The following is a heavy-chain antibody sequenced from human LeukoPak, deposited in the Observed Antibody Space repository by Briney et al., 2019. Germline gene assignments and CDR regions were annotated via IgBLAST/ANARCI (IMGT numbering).Heavy chain of an antibody. CDR1: GGSISSGSYY. J-gene: IGHJ3*02. CDR2: IYTSGST. CDR3: ARTLMGIVVVITPDDAFDI. Sequence: SQTLSLTCTVSGGSISSGSYYWSWIRQPAGKGLEWIGRIYTSGSTNYNPSLKSRVTISVDTPKNQFSLKLSSVTAADTAVYYCARTLMGIVVVITPDDAFDIWGQGTMVTVSS. D-gene: IGHD3-22*01. V-gene: IGHV4-61*02.